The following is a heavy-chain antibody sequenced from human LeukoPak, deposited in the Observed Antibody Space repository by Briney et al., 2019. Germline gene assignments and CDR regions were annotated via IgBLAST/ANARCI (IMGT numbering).Heavy chain of an antibody. Sequence: GGSLRLSCAASGFSFNTYSMNWVRQAPGKGLEWVSVINSGGNAYYADSVKGRFTISRDNSKNMLYLQMNSLRAEDTAVYYCARSQGGTMSLRHFDLWGRGTLVTVSS. CDR3: ARSQGGTMSLRHFDL. J-gene: IGHJ2*01. CDR1: GFSFNTYS. V-gene: IGHV3-53*01. CDR2: INSGGNA. D-gene: IGHD3-22*01.